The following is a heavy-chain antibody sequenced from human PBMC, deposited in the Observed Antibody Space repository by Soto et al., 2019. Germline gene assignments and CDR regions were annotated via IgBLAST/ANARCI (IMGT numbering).Heavy chain of an antibody. CDR2: IIPIFATP. J-gene: IGHJ6*02. CDR1: GGTFSSNP. V-gene: IGHV1-69*06. Sequence: QVQRMQSGAEVRKPGSSVTVSCKASGGTFSSNPISWVRQAPGQGLEWMGGIIPIFATPHSSWRFVDRRTRTADRSTHTACMELTSLTSEDTAIYYCARDLSAVKWLGAFKYYRMDTWGQGTTVTV. CDR3: ARDLSAVKWLGAFKYYRMDT. D-gene: IGHD1-26*01.